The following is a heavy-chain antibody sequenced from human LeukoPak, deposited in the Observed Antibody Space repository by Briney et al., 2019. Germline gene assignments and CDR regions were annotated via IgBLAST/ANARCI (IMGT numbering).Heavy chain of an antibody. J-gene: IGHJ4*02. Sequence: PGGSLRLSCAASGFTFTRYAMTWVRRAPGKGLDWVSAISGNSAKTYYAESVEGRFTISRDDSKNTLYLQMNSLRAEDTAIYYCSKSYDSGGFIVRYSDYWGQGSLVTVSS. D-gene: IGHD3-22*01. CDR2: ISGNSAKT. CDR3: SKSYDSGGFIVRYSDY. CDR1: GFTFTRYA. V-gene: IGHV3-23*01.